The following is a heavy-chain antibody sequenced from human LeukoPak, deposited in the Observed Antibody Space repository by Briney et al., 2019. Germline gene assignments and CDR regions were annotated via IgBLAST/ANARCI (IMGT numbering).Heavy chain of an antibody. Sequence: GGSLRLSCAASGFTFSSYAMSWVRQAPGKGLEWVSAISGSGVSTYYADSVKGRFTISRDNSKNTLYLQMNSLRAEDTAVYYCAKEGLALGIVVVPADYWGQGTLVTVSS. CDR2: ISGSGVST. D-gene: IGHD2-2*03. CDR3: AKEGLALGIVVVPADY. CDR1: GFTFSSYA. V-gene: IGHV3-23*01. J-gene: IGHJ4*02.